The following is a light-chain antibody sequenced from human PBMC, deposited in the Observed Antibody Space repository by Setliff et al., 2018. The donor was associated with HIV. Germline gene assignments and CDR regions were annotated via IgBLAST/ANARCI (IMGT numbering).Light chain of an antibody. CDR1: RSDVGEYDY. CDR2: DVT. V-gene: IGLV2-23*02. J-gene: IGLJ1*01. CDR3: CSYAGSKTYV. Sequence: QSVLTQPASVSGSPGQSITISCAGTRSDVGEYDYVSWYQHHPGKAPKLMIYDVTKRPSGVSNRFSGSKSGNTASLTISGLQAEDEADYYCCSYAGSKTYVFGTGTKVT.